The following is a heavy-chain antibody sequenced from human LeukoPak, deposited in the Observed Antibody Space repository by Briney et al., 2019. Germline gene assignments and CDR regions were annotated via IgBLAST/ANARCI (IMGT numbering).Heavy chain of an antibody. J-gene: IGHJ4*02. CDR2: ISYDGSNK. CDR3: ARARFGYNRGPFDY. V-gene: IGHV3-30-3*01. CDR1: GFIFSSYA. Sequence: GGSLRLSCAASGFIFSSYAMHWVRQAPGKGLEWVAFISYDGSNKHYAEPVQGRFTISRDNSKNTLYLQMNSLRPDDTAVYYCARARFGYNRGPFDYWGQGILVTVSS. D-gene: IGHD5-24*01.